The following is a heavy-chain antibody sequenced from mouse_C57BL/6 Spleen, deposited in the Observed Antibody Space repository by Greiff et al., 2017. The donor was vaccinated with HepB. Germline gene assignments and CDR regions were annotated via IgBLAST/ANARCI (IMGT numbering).Heavy chain of an antibody. Sequence: EVHLVESGGGLVQSGRSLRLSCATSGFTFSDFYMEWVRQAPGKGLEWIAASRDKANDYTTEYSASVKGRFIVSRDTSQSILYLQMNALRAEDTAIYYCARDGAYYSNYYFDYWGQGTSLTVSS. CDR3: ARDGAYYSNYYFDY. J-gene: IGHJ2*02. CDR1: GFTFSDFY. V-gene: IGHV7-1*01. D-gene: IGHD2-5*01. CDR2: SRDKANDYTT.